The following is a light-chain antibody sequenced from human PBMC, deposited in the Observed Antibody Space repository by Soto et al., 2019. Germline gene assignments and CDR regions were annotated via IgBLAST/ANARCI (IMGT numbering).Light chain of an antibody. Sequence: DIPRTQSPSSLSASVGDRVTITCLATQTISNSLNWYQQRPGKAPNLLIYGTSTLQGGVPSRFSGSGSGTDFTLNISSLQPEDSATYFCQESHTFLWGTFGPGTKV. V-gene: IGKV1-39*01. J-gene: IGKJ1*01. CDR2: GTS. CDR3: QESHTFLWGT. CDR1: QTISNS.